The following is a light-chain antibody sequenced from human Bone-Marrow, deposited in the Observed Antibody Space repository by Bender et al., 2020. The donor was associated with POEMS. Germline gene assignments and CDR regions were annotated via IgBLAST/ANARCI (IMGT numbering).Light chain of an antibody. CDR3: CSYAGIWV. J-gene: IGLJ3*02. V-gene: IGLV2-23*01. CDR2: EGS. CDR1: SSDVGGYNY. Sequence: QSALTQPASVSGSPGQSIIISCTGTSSDVGGYNYVSWYQQHPGKAPKLMIYEGSKRPSGVSNRFSGSKSGNTASLTISGLQAEDEADYYCCSYAGIWVFGGGTRLTVL.